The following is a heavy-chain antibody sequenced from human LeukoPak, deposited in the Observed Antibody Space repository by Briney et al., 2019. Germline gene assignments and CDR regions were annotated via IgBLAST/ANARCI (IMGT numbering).Heavy chain of an antibody. CDR2: ISAYNGNT. CDR1: GYTFTSYG. CDR3: ARDAVVPAAIRSNFDY. V-gene: IGHV1-18*01. J-gene: IGHJ4*02. Sequence: ASVKVSCNASGYTFTSYGISWVRQAPGQGLEWMGWISAYNGNTNYAQKLQGRVTMTTDTSTSTAYMELRSLRSDDTAVYYCARDAVVPAAIRSNFDYWGQGTLVTVSS. D-gene: IGHD2-2*02.